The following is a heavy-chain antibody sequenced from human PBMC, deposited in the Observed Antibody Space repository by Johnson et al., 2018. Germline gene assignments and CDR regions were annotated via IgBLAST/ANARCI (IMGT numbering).Heavy chain of an antibody. CDR2: ISWNSGSI. J-gene: IGHJ6*03. Sequence: VQLVQSGGGLVQPGRSXRLSCAASGFTFDDYAMHWVRQAPGKGLEWVSGISWNSGSIGYADSVKGRFTIPRDNAKNSLYLQMNSLRAEETALYYCAKDTVVVVPAADYYYYYYMDVWGKGTTVTVSS. V-gene: IGHV3-9*01. CDR1: GFTFDDYA. CDR3: AKDTVVVVPAADYYYYYYMDV. D-gene: IGHD2-2*01.